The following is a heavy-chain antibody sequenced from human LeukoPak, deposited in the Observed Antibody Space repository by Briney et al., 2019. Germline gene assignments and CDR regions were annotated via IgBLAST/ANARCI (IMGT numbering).Heavy chain of an antibody. CDR3: ARDFSWSVDY. J-gene: IGHJ4*02. CDR2: INPNSGGT. D-gene: IGHD6-13*01. Sequence: ASVEVSCKASGYAFTGYYMHWVRQAPGQGLECMGWINPNSGGTNYAQKFQGRVTMTRDTSISTAYMELSRLRSDDTAVYYCARDFSWSVDYWGQGALVTVSS. V-gene: IGHV1-2*02. CDR1: GYAFTGYY.